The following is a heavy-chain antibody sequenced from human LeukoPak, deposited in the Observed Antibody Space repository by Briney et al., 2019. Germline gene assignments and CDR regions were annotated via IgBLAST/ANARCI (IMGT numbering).Heavy chain of an antibody. Sequence: SETLSLTCTVSGGSISSGGYYWSWIRQHPGKGLEWIGYIYYSGSTYYNPSLKSRVTISVDTSKNQFSLKLSSVTAADTAVYYCARAFAPVTIFGVVTSYYYGMDVWGQGTTVTVSS. J-gene: IGHJ6*02. CDR3: ARAFAPVTIFGVVTSYYYGMDV. V-gene: IGHV4-31*03. D-gene: IGHD3-3*01. CDR1: GGSISSGGYY. CDR2: IYYSGST.